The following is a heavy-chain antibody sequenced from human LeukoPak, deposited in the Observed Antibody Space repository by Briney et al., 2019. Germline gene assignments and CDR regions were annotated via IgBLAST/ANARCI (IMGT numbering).Heavy chain of an antibody. CDR2: IYDGGTT. CDR3: ATVAGGTYHFDL. CDR1: GFTVNSHY. Sequence: PGGSLRLSCAAPGFTVNSHYMSWVRQAPGKGLEWVSIIYDGGTTSYEDSVKGRFTISRDNSNNILYLQMSSLRAEDTAVYYCATVAGGTYHFDLWGQGALVTVSS. V-gene: IGHV3-53*01. D-gene: IGHD1-26*01. J-gene: IGHJ4*02.